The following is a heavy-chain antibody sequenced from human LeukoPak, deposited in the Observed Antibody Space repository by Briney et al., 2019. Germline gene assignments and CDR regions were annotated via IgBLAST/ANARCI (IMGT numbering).Heavy chain of an antibody. J-gene: IGHJ4*02. D-gene: IGHD1-26*01. CDR2: IYSGGKA. CDR3: ARDPVGATTPDC. V-gene: IGHV3-66*01. Sequence: PGGSLRLSCLVSGFTVSSNYMSWVRLAPGRGLEWVSEIYSGGKAYYADFVKGRFTISRDNAKNSLYLQMNSLRAEDTAVYYCARDPVGATTPDCWGQGALVTVSS. CDR1: GFTVSSNY.